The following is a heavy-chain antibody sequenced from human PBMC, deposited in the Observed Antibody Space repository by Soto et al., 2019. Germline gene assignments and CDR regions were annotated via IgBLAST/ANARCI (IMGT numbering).Heavy chain of an antibody. CDR1: GFTFSDYY. D-gene: IGHD3-10*01. Sequence: QVQLVESGGGLVKPGGSLRLSCAASGFTFSDYYMSWIRQAPGKGLEWVSYISSSGSTIYYADSVKGRFTISRDNAKNSRYLQMNSLRAEDTAVYYCASLYGSGSYFVYYYGMDVWGQGTTVTVSS. V-gene: IGHV3-11*01. J-gene: IGHJ6*02. CDR2: ISSSGSTI. CDR3: ASLYGSGSYFVYYYGMDV.